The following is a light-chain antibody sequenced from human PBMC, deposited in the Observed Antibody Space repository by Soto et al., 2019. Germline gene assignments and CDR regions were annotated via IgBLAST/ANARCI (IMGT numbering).Light chain of an antibody. CDR3: LQYNSYSTWT. J-gene: IGKJ1*01. V-gene: IGKV1-5*03. CDR2: KAS. CDR1: QTISSW. Sequence: DIQLTQSPSTLSGSVGDRVTITCRASQTISSWLAWYQQKPGKAPTFLIYKASYLETGVPSRFSGSGSGTEFTLTISSLQPDDFATYYCLQYNSYSTWTFGQGTKVDIK.